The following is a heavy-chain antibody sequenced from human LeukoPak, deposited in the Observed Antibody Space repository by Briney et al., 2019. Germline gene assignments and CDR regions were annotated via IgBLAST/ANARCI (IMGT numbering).Heavy chain of an antibody. J-gene: IGHJ4*02. CDR2: IYYSGST. CDR1: GGSISSSSYY. CDR3: APLGGYDILTGPPLT. V-gene: IGHV4-39*07. D-gene: IGHD3-9*01. Sequence: SETLSLTCTVSGGSISSSSYYWGWIRQPPGKGLEWIGSIYYSGSTYYNPSLKSRVTISVDTSKNQFSLKLSSVTAADTAVYYCAPLGGYDILTGPPLTWGQGTLVTVSS.